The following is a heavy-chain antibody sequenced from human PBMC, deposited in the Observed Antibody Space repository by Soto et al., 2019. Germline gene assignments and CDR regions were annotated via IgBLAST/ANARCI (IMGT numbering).Heavy chain of an antibody. J-gene: IGHJ2*01. Sequence: SETLSPTCTVSGGSIMTYYWSWIRQPPGKGLEWIGYVYHSGSTKYNPSLKSRVTISVDTSKNKFSLKLTSVTAADTAVYYCARGQGYYTWYFDLWGRGTLVTVS. CDR3: ARGQGYYTWYFDL. CDR1: GGSIMTYY. V-gene: IGHV4-59*01. D-gene: IGHD1-26*01. CDR2: VYHSGST.